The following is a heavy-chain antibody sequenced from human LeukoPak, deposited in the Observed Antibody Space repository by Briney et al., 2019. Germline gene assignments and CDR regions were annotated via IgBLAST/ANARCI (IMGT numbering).Heavy chain of an antibody. CDR1: GGSVSSGSYY. J-gene: IGHJ4*02. Sequence: SETLSLTCTVSGGSVSSGSYYWSWIRQPPGKGLEWIGYIYYSGSTNYNPSLKSRVTISVDTSKNQFSLKLSSVTAADTAVYYCARDEGHDYDFWSGYYPADYWGQGTLVTVSS. V-gene: IGHV4-61*01. CDR3: ARDEGHDYDFWSGYYPADY. D-gene: IGHD3-3*01. CDR2: IYYSGST.